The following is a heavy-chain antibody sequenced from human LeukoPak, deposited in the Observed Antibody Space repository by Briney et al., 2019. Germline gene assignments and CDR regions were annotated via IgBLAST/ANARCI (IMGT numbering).Heavy chain of an antibody. CDR1: GFTFSSYA. CDR3: AKESSGEGAGTMVRGVKRYYYYGMDV. J-gene: IGHJ6*02. Sequence: LPGGSLRLSCAASGFTFSSYAMSWVRQAPGKGLEWVSAISGSGGSTYYADSVKGRFTISRDNSKNTLYLQMNSLRAEDTAVYYCAKESSGEGAGTMVRGVKRYYYYGMDVWGQGTTVTVSS. D-gene: IGHD3-10*01. V-gene: IGHV3-23*01. CDR2: ISGSGGST.